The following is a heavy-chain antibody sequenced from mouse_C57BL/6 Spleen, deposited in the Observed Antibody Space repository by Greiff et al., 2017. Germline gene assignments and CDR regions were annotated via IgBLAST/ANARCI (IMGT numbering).Heavy chain of an antibody. CDR2: IYPGDGDP. Sequence: QVQLQQSGPELVKPGASVKISCKAPAYAFVSSWMNWVKQRPGKGLEWIGRIYPGDGDPNYNGKFKGKATLTADKSSSTAYMQLSSLTSEDSAVYFCASTGYWGQGTTLTVSS. V-gene: IGHV1-82*01. CDR3: ASTGY. CDR1: AYAFVSSW. J-gene: IGHJ2*01. D-gene: IGHD1-1*01.